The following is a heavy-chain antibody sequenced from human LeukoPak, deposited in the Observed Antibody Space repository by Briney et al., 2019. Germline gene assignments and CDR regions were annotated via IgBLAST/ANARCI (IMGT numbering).Heavy chain of an antibody. J-gene: IGHJ3*02. CDR3: ARDTAFDI. Sequence: ASVKVSCKASGYTFTGYYMHWVRQAPGQGLEWMGWISAYNGNTNYAQKLQGRVTMTTDTSTSTVYMELRSLRSDDTAVYYCARDTAFDIWGQGTMVTVSS. V-gene: IGHV1-18*04. CDR2: ISAYNGNT. CDR1: GYTFTGYY.